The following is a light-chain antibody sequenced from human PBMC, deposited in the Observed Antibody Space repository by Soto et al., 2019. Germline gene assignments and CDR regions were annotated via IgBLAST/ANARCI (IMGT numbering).Light chain of an antibody. CDR1: QSISSY. V-gene: IGKV1-39*01. Sequence: TQSPASLSSSLGERATLSCRASQSISSYLNWYQQKPGKAPKLLIYAASSLQSGVPSRFSGSGSGTDFTLTISSLQPEDFATYYCQQSYSTPWTFGQGTKVDIK. J-gene: IGKJ1*01. CDR2: AAS. CDR3: QQSYSTPWT.